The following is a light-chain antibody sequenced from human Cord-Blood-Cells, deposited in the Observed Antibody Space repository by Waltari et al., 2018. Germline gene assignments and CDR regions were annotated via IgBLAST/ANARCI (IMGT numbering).Light chain of an antibody. CDR1: QSLLHSNGDNY. J-gene: IGKJ4*02. Sequence: DIVMPQSPLSLPVTPGEPASISSRLSQSLLHSNGDNYLDWYLQKPGQSPQLLIYLGSKRAYGVPDRISGSRAGTDVTLKISREKAEDVGVYDGMQALQTPLTFGGGTKVEIK. CDR3: MQALQTPLT. V-gene: IGKV2-28*01. CDR2: LGS.